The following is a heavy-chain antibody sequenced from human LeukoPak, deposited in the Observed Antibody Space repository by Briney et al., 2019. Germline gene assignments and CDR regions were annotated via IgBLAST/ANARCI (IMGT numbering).Heavy chain of an antibody. V-gene: IGHV1-2*02. J-gene: IGHJ4*02. CDR2: INPNSGGT. CDR3: ARGGLLWFGDPTQIFDY. CDR1: VYTFTGYY. D-gene: IGHD3-10*01. Sequence: GASVKVSCKASVYTFTGYYMHWVRQAPGQGLEWMGWINPNSGGTNSSQKFQGRVTMTRDTFISTAYMELSRLRSDDTAVYYCARGGLLWFGDPTQIFDYWGQGTLVTVSS.